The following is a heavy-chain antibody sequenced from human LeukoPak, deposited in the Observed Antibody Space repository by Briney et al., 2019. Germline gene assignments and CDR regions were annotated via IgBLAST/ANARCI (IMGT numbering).Heavy chain of an antibody. J-gene: IGHJ5*02. Sequence: SETLSLTCTVSGGSISSSSYYWGWIRQPPGKGLEWIGSIYYSGSTYYNPSLKSRVTISVDTSKNQFSLKLSSVTAADTAVYYCARASREATPGVFWFDPWGQGTLVTVSS. CDR1: GGSISSSSYY. V-gene: IGHV4-39*07. CDR3: ARASREATPGVFWFDP. CDR2: IYYSGST. D-gene: IGHD2-15*01.